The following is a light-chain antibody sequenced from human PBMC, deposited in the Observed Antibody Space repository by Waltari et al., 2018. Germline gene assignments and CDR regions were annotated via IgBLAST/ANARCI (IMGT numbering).Light chain of an antibody. CDR3: QQHNSYSFT. Sequence: DIQMTQSPSTLSASVGDRVTITCRASQSLSSWLAWYQQKPGKAPKLLIYKASSLHTGVPSRFSGSGSGTEFTLTINSLQPDDFATYYCQQHNSYSFTFGQGTNLEIK. CDR2: KAS. V-gene: IGKV1-5*03. CDR1: QSLSSW. J-gene: IGKJ2*01.